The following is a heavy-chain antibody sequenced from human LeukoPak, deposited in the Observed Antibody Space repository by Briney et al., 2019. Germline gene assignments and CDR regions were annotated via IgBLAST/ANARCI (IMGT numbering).Heavy chain of an antibody. CDR1: GLTFDDYA. J-gene: IGHJ4*02. Sequence: PGRSLRLSCAASGLTFDDYAMHWVRQAPGKGLEWVSGISWNSGSIGYADSVKGRFTISRDNAKNSLYLQMNSLRAEDTALYYCAKDERGYSYGGEFDYWGQGTLVTVSS. D-gene: IGHD5-18*01. V-gene: IGHV3-9*01. CDR2: ISWNSGSI. CDR3: AKDERGYSYGGEFDY.